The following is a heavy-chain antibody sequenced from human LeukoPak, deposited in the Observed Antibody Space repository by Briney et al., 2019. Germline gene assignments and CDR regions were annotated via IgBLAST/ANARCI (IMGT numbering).Heavy chain of an antibody. CDR2: INPNSGGT. V-gene: IGHV1-2*02. Sequence: ASVKVSCKASGYTFTGYYMHWVRQAPGQGLEWMGWINPNSGGTNYAQKFQGRVTMTRDTSISTAYMELSRLRPDDTAVYYCARAYGIVVVPAAITAFDIWGQGTMVTVSS. D-gene: IGHD2-2*01. CDR1: GYTFTGYY. CDR3: ARAYGIVVVPAAITAFDI. J-gene: IGHJ3*02.